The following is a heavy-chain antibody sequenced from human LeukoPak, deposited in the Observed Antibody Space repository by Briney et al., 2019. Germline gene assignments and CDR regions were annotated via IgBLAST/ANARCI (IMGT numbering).Heavy chain of an antibody. Sequence: SETLSLTCTVSGGSISSGGYYWRWIRQHPGKGLEWIGYIYYSGSTYYNASLKSRVTISVDTSKNQFSLKLSSVTAADTAVYYCARPRCYDSPCYYYYYMDVWGKGTTVTVS. J-gene: IGHJ6*03. CDR3: ARPRCYDSPCYYYYYMDV. CDR2: IYYSGST. V-gene: IGHV4-39*01. D-gene: IGHD3-22*01. CDR1: GGSISSGGYY.